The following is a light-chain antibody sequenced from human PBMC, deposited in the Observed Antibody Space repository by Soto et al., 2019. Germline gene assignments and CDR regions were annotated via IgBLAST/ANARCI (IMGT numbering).Light chain of an antibody. Sequence: DIVMTQSPDSLAVSLGERATINCKSSQSVLYSSNNKNYLAWYQQKPGQPPKLLIYWASTRESGVPDRFSGSGSGTDFTLTISSLQAEDVAVYYCQQYYSTNNFGQGTKLEIK. V-gene: IGKV4-1*01. J-gene: IGKJ2*01. CDR3: QQYYSTNN. CDR2: WAS. CDR1: QSVLYSSNNKNY.